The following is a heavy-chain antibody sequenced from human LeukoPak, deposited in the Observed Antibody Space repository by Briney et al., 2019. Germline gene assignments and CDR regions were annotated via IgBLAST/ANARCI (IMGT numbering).Heavy chain of an antibody. CDR3: ARDFDDYPVGFDY. Sequence: GGSLRLSCAASGFAFSSYAVHWVRQAPGKGLEWVAVISYDGSNKYYADTVKGRFTISRDNSKNTLYLQMNSLRAEDTAVYYCARDFDDYPVGFDYWGQGTLVTVSS. CDR2: ISYDGSNK. J-gene: IGHJ4*02. CDR1: GFAFSSYA. V-gene: IGHV3-30-3*01. D-gene: IGHD5-12*01.